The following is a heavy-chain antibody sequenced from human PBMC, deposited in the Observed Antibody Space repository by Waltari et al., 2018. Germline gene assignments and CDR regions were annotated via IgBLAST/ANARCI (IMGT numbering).Heavy chain of an antibody. D-gene: IGHD3-10*01. V-gene: IGHV4-39*07. CDR2: IYYSGRT. J-gene: IGHJ4*02. CDR1: GGSISSSSSF. Sequence: QLQLQESGPGLVKPSETLSLTCSVSGGSISSSSSFWVWIRQSPGKGLAWIGSIYYSGRTYYNPSLKSRVTISVDTSKNQFSLKLSSVTAADTAVYYCAKQRGYYGSGSSNYLDYWGRGTLVTVSS. CDR3: AKQRGYYGSGSSNYLDY.